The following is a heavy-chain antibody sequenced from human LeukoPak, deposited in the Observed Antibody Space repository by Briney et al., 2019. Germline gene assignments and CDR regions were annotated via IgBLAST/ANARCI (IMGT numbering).Heavy chain of an antibody. CDR1: GGSISSSSYY. V-gene: IGHV4-39*01. Sequence: KSSETLPLTCTVSGGSISSSSYYWGWIRQPPGKGLEWIGSIYYSGSTYYNPSLKSRVTISVDTSKNQFSLKLSSVTAADTAVYYCARYVLWFGELSLYYFDYWGQGTLVTVSS. CDR3: ARYVLWFGELSLYYFDY. CDR2: IYYSGST. D-gene: IGHD3-10*01. J-gene: IGHJ4*02.